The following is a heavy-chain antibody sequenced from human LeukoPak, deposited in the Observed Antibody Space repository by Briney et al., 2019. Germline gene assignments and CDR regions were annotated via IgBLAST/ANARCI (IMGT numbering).Heavy chain of an antibody. D-gene: IGHD3-9*01. J-gene: IGHJ4*02. Sequence: ASVKVSCKTSGYTFTTYGLSWVRQARGQGLEWMGWTSGHNGNTNYAHKFQGRVSMTTDAPTRTAYMELKSLRSDDTAVYYCVLGDILTGYWAEYFAYWGRGTLVTVSS. V-gene: IGHV1-18*01. CDR2: TSGHNGNT. CDR3: VLGDILTGYWAEYFAY. CDR1: GYTFTTYG.